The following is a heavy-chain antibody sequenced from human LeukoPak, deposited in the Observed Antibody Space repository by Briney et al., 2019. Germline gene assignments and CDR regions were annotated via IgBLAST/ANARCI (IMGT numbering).Heavy chain of an antibody. Sequence: GGSLRLSCAASGFTFDDYAMHWVRQAPRKGLEWVSVISWNSGSIGYADSVKGRFTISRDNAKNSLYLQMNSLRAEDTAVYYCARDPLGYYDSSGYYYEPTFDYWGQGTLVTVSS. CDR3: ARDPLGYYDSSGYYYEPTFDY. D-gene: IGHD3-22*01. J-gene: IGHJ4*02. V-gene: IGHV3-9*01. CDR2: ISWNSGSI. CDR1: GFTFDDYA.